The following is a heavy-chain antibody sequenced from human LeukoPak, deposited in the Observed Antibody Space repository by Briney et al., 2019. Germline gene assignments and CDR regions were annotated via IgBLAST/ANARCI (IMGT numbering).Heavy chain of an antibody. CDR3: AGVGAAVDY. J-gene: IGHJ4*02. D-gene: IGHD6-25*01. CDR1: GGSISSYY. V-gene: IGHV4-59*01. Sequence: SETLSLTCTVSGGSISSYYWSWIRQPPGKGLEWIGYIYYSGSTNYNPSLKSRVPISVDTSKNQFSLKLSSVTAADTAVYYCAGVGAAVDYLGQGTLVTVSS. CDR2: IYYSGST.